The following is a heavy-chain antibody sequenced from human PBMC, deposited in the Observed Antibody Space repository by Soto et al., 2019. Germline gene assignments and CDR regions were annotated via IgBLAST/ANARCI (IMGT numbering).Heavy chain of an antibody. CDR2: IIPKLGSA. V-gene: IGHV1-69*01. CDR1: GGGNLRDYR. J-gene: IGHJ4*01. D-gene: IGHD5-12*01. CDR3: ARGREGYNFGAVY. Sequence: QVQLVQSGAEVKEPGSSVKVSCKASGGGNLRDYRTTWVRRAPGQGLEWMGGIIPKLGSANYKQNFQGRVTVTADESTNTVYMQLRSLGSHATALYYCARGREGYNFGAVYWGAGTPVT.